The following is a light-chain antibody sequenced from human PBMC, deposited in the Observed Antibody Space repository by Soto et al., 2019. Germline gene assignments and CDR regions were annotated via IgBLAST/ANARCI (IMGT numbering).Light chain of an antibody. J-gene: IGLJ3*02. CDR2: SNN. Sequence: QSVLTQPPSASGTPGQRVTISCSGSSSNIGSNYVYWYQQLPGTAPKLLIYSNNQRPSGVPDRFSGSKSGTSASLAISGLRSEDEADYYCAAWDDSMSAWVFGGRTKVTVL. V-gene: IGLV1-47*02. CDR1: SSNIGSNY. CDR3: AAWDDSMSAWV.